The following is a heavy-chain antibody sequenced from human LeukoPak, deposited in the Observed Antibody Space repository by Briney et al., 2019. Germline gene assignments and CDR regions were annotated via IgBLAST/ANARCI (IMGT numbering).Heavy chain of an antibody. CDR3: ARHGGESIVAMILHAFDI. CDR2: IYYSGST. Sequence: SETLSLTCTVSGGSISSYSWSWIRQPPGKGLVWIGSIYYSGSTNYNPSLKSRVTMSVDTSKNQFSLKLSSVTAADTAVYYCARHGGESIVAMILHAFDIWGQGTRVTVSS. J-gene: IGHJ3*02. CDR1: GGSISSYS. D-gene: IGHD5-12*01. V-gene: IGHV4-59*08.